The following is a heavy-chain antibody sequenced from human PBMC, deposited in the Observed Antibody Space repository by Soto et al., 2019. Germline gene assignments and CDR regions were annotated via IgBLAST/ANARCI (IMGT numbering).Heavy chain of an antibody. D-gene: IGHD2-2*01. CDR2: IIPILGIA. CDR3: ARLDCSSTSCYAPYYYGMDV. CDR1: GGTFSSYT. V-gene: IGHV1-69*02. J-gene: IGHJ6*02. Sequence: QVQLVQSGAEVKKPGSSVKVSCKASGGTFSSYTISWVRQAPGQGLEWMGRIIPILGIANYAQKFQGRVTITADKSXXTXYXXLSSLRSEDTAVYYCARLDCSSTSCYAPYYYGMDVWGQGTTVTVSS.